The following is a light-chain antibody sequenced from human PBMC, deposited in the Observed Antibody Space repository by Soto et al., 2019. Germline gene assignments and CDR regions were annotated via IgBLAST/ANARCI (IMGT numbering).Light chain of an antibody. CDR2: AAS. CDR3: QQANSLPLT. CDR1: QDISSW. Sequence: DIQMTQSPSSVSASVGDRVTITCRASQDISSWLAWYQQKPGKAPKLLIYAASSLQSGVPSRFSGSGSDGTDFTLTISSLQPEYFATYYCQQANSLPLTFGGGTKVEI. V-gene: IGKV1D-12*01. J-gene: IGKJ4*01.